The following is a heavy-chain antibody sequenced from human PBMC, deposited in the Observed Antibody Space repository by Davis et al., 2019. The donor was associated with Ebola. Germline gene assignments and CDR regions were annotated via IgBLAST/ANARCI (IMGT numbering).Heavy chain of an antibody. J-gene: IGHJ5*02. CDR1: GYTFTSYA. D-gene: IGHD3-10*01. CDR3: ARDIAMVIGGWFDP. CDR2: INAGNGNT. V-gene: IGHV1-3*01. Sequence: AASVKVSCKASGYTFTSYAMHWVRQAPGQRLEWMGWINAGNGNTKYSQKFQGRVTITRDTSASTAYMELSSLRSDDTAVYYCARDIAMVIGGWFDPWGQGTLVTVSS.